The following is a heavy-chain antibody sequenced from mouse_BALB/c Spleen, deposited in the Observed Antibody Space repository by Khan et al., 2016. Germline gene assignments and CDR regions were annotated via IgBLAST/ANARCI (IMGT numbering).Heavy chain of an antibody. CDR3: ASYYCGSYWYFDG. D-gene: IGHD1-1*01. J-gene: IGHJ1*01. CDR1: DYSITSGYY. CDR2: ISYDGSN. Sequence: EVQLQESGPGLVKPSQSLSLTCSVTDYSITSGYYWNWIRQFPGNKLEWMGYISYDGSNNYNPSLKNRISITRDTSKNQFFLKLNSVTTEDTATYYCASYYCGSYWYFDGWGAGTTVTVSS. V-gene: IGHV3-6*02.